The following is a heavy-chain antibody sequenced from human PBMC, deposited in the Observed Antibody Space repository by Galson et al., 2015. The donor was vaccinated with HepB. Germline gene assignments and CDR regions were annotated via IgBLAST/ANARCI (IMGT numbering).Heavy chain of an antibody. Sequence: SVTVSCKASGSTFTSYGISWVRQAPGQGLEWMGWISAYNGNTNYAQKLQGRVTMTTDTSTSTAYMELRSLRSDDTAVYYCARDLMGVAVAGIDYWGQGTLVTVSS. J-gene: IGHJ4*02. CDR3: ARDLMGVAVAGIDY. V-gene: IGHV1-18*04. D-gene: IGHD6-19*01. CDR2: ISAYNGNT. CDR1: GSTFTSYG.